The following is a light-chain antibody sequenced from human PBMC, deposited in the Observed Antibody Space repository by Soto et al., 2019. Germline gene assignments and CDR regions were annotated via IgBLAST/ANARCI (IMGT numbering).Light chain of an antibody. CDR3: HQRQSWPRT. Sequence: EIVLTQSPGTLSLSPGERATLSCRASQAVNTRLAWYQHKPGQAPRLLIYLTSNRAAGIPARFSGSGSGTDFTLTISDVEPEDFAVYYCHQRQSWPRTFGQGTKLGI. J-gene: IGKJ1*01. V-gene: IGKV3-11*01. CDR1: QAVNTR. CDR2: LTS.